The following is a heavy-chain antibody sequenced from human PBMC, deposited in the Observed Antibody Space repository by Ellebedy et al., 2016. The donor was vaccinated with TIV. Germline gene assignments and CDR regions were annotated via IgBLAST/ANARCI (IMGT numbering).Heavy chain of an antibody. CDR1: GYTFTSYG. J-gene: IGHJ4*02. V-gene: IGHV1-18*04. CDR2: ISAYNGNT. D-gene: IGHD2-2*01. Sequence: AASVKVSCKASGYTFTSYGISWVRQAPGQGLEWMGWISAYNGNTNYAQKLQGRVTMTTDTSTSTAYMELRSLRSDDTAVYYCARDGYQPLLSTFDYWGQGTLVTVSS. CDR3: ARDGYQPLLSTFDY.